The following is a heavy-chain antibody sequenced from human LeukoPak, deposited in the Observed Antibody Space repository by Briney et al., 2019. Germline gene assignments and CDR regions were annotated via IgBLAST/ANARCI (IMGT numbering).Heavy chain of an antibody. Sequence: PGGSLRLSCAASGFNFSPYSMNWLRQAPGKGLEWVAYIDSSSGTIYYADSVRGRFTVSGDNAKKSLYLQMNSLRVEDTAVYYCARVRSSYYYESSGYYQYDAFDIWGQGTRVTVSS. CDR1: GFNFSPYS. CDR3: ARVRSSYYYESSGYYQYDAFDI. J-gene: IGHJ3*02. D-gene: IGHD3-22*01. CDR2: IDSSSGTI. V-gene: IGHV3-48*01.